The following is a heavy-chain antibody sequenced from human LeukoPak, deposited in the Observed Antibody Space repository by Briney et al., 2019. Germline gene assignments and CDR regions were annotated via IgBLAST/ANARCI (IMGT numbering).Heavy chain of an antibody. J-gene: IGHJ4*02. CDR1: GXSVSSDSVF. CDR2: IYYTGST. CDR3: ARDYSDSSGYYWPFDS. Sequence: PSETLSLTCTVSGXSVSSDSVFWSWIRQPPGKGLEFIGYIYYTGSTNYNPSLKSRVTISVDTSKNQFSLKLTSVTAADTAVYYCARDYSDSSGYYWPFDSWGQGTLVTVSS. D-gene: IGHD3-22*01. V-gene: IGHV4-61*01.